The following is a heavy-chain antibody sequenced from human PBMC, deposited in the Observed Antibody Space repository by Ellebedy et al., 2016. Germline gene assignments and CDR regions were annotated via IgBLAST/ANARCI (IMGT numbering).Heavy chain of an antibody. CDR3: ARGGHYGLDAFGI. CDR1: GGSISDYF. CDR2: THDSEGP. V-gene: IGHV4-59*01. Sequence: SETLSLTCGVSGGSISDYFWNWVRQPPGKGLEWVGYTHDSEGPEYNPSLKSRLTISADTSKNLLSLNLNAVTAADTAMYYCARGGHYGLDAFGIWGQGTMVTVSS. J-gene: IGHJ3*02. D-gene: IGHD4-17*01.